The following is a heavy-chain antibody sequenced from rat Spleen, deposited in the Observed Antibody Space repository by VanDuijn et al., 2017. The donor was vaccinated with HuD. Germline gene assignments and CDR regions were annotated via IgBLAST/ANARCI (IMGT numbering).Heavy chain of an antibody. V-gene: IGHV3-1*01. J-gene: IGHJ3*01. CDR1: GYSITSNF. CDR3: ARSDGVHYFLPFAD. CDR2: TSYSGST. D-gene: IGHD1-12*02. Sequence: EVQLQESGPALVKPSQSLSLTCSVTGYSITSNFWGWIRKFPGDKMEWMGYTSYSGSTGFNPSLKSRISITRDTSKNQFFLQVNSVTTEDTATYFCARSDGVHYFLPFADWGQGSLVTVSS.